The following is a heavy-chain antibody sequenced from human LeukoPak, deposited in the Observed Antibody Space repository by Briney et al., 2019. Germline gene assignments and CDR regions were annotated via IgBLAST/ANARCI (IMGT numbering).Heavy chain of an antibody. J-gene: IGHJ6*02. V-gene: IGHV1-46*01. CDR1: GYTFTSYY. CDR3: ATAAGGPTDYYYYGMDV. Sequence: ASVKVSCKASGYTFTSYYMHWVRQAPAQALEWMGIINPSGGSTSYAQKFQGRVTMPRDTSTSTVYMELSSLRSEDTAVYYCATAAGGPTDYYYYGMDVWGQGSAVTVSS. CDR2: INPSGGST. D-gene: IGHD6-13*01.